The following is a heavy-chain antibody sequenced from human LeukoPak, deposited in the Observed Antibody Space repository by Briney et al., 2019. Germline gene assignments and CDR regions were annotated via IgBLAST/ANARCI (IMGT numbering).Heavy chain of an antibody. J-gene: IGHJ5*02. CDR1: GITFSSLG. CDR2: IWYDGSNQ. V-gene: IGHV3-33*01. D-gene: IGHD4-11*01. CDR3: ARDGTVTAGPFDP. Sequence: GGSLRLSCAASGITFSSLGMHWVRQAPGKGLEWVAFIWYDGSNQYYADSVKGRFTISRDNSKNTLYLQMNSLRVEDTAVYYCARDGTVTAGPFDPWGQGTLVTVSS.